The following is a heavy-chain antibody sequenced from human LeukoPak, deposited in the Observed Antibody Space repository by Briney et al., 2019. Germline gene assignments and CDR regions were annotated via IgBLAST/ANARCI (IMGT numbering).Heavy chain of an antibody. D-gene: IGHD6-13*01. J-gene: IGHJ5*02. Sequence: PSETLSLTCTVSGDSISSGSYYWSWIRQPAGKGLEWIGHIYTSGSTKYNPSLKSRVTISVDMSKNQFSLKMSSVTAADTAVYYCARAYSSSWYWNWFDPWGQGTLVTVSS. CDR2: IYTSGST. CDR1: GDSISSGSYY. V-gene: IGHV4-61*09. CDR3: ARAYSSSWYWNWFDP.